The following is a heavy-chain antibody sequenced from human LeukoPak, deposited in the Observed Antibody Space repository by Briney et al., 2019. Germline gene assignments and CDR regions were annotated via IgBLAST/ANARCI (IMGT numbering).Heavy chain of an antibody. CDR1: GYIFTNYW. CDR3: ARHSGVGPYNCFDP. Sequence: GESLKIFCKGSGYIFTNYWIGWVRQMPGKGLEWMGIIYPGDSDITYSPSFQGQVTISADKSISTAYLQWDSLKASDTAMYYCARHSGVGPYNCFDPWGQGTLVTVSS. CDR2: IYPGDSDI. V-gene: IGHV5-51*01. D-gene: IGHD7-27*01. J-gene: IGHJ5*02.